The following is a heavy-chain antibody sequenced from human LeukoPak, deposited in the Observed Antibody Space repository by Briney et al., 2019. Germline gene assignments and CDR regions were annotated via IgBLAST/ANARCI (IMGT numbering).Heavy chain of an antibody. D-gene: IGHD5-18*01. Sequence: GASVKVSCKASGYTFTGYYMHWVRQAPGQGLEWMGWINPNSGGTNYAQKFQGGVTMTRDTSISTAYMELSRLRSDDTAVYYCARAGDTAMVDFDYWGQGTLVTVSS. CDR1: GYTFTGYY. V-gene: IGHV1-2*02. CDR2: INPNSGGT. CDR3: ARAGDTAMVDFDY. J-gene: IGHJ4*02.